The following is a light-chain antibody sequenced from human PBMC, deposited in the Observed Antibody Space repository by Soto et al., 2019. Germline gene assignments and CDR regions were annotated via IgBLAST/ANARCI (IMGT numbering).Light chain of an antibody. CDR3: QQSYSTPLT. Sequence: DIQMTQSPSSLSAFVGDRVAITCRASQSISNYLNWYQQKPGKAPKLLIYAASSLQSGVPSRFSGSGSGTDFTLTISSLQPEDFATYYCQQSYSTPLTFGGGTTVDIK. V-gene: IGKV1-39*01. CDR2: AAS. CDR1: QSISNY. J-gene: IGKJ4*01.